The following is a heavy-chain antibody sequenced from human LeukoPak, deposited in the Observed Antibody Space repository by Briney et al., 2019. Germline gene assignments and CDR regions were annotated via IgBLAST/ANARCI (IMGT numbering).Heavy chain of an antibody. Sequence: SETLSLTCTVSGGSISSYYWSWIRQPPGKGLEWIGYIYYSGSTNYNPSLKSRVTISVDTSKNQFSLKLSSVTAADTAVYYCARALYGERSWFDPWGQGTLVTVSS. J-gene: IGHJ5*02. V-gene: IGHV4-59*01. CDR1: GGSISSYY. CDR2: IYYSGST. CDR3: ARALYGERSWFDP. D-gene: IGHD4-17*01.